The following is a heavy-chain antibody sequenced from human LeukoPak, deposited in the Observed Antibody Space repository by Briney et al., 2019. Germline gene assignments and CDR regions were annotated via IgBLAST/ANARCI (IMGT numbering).Heavy chain of an antibody. CDR2: ISDSGGRT. CDR1: GFTVSSNY. D-gene: IGHD2-2*01. CDR3: AKDSRRFDY. V-gene: IGHV3-53*01. Sequence: GGSLRLSCAASGFTVSSNYMSWVRQAPGKGLEWVSVISDSGGRTYYADSVKGRFTISRDNSKNTLYLQMNSLRAEDTAVYYCAKDSRRFDYWGQGTLVTVSS. J-gene: IGHJ4*02.